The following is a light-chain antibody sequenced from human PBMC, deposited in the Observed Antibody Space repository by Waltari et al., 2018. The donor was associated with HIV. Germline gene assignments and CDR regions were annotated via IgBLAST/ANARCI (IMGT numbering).Light chain of an antibody. CDR2: SNN. J-gene: IGLJ2*01. CDR1: SSNSGSNS. V-gene: IGLV1-44*01. Sequence: QSVLTQSPSASGTPGQRVIITCSGSSSNSGSNSVNWYQQLPGPAPKLLIYSNNERPSGVPDRFSGSKSGTSASLSISGLQSEDEADYHCAAWDDSLNGPVFGGGTKLTVL. CDR3: AAWDDSLNGPV.